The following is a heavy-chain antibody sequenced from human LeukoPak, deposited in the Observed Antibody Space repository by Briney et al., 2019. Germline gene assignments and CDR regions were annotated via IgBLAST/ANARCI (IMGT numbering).Heavy chain of an antibody. CDR3: AREVLRFDY. J-gene: IGHJ4*02. V-gene: IGHV7-4-1*02. Sequence: ASVKVSCKSSGYSFTGYSITWVRQAPGQGLEWVGWINANTGNPTYAQGFTGRFVFSLDTSVSTAYLQISSLKAEDTAVYYCAREVLRFDYWGQGTLVTVSS. CDR2: INANTGNP. CDR1: GYSFTGYS.